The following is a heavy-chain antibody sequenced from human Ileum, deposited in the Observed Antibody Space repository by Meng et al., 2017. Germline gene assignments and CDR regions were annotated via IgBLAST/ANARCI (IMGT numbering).Heavy chain of an antibody. CDR1: GGSISSSIR. J-gene: IGHJ4*02. D-gene: IGHD3-10*01. CDR3: ARGVVSVSHYITY. CDR2: INQSGTT. V-gene: IGHV4-4*02. Sequence: QVQLQESGPGLVKPSGTLSLTCAVSGGSISSSIRWSWVRQPPEKGLEWSGEINQSGTTNYSPSLKSRLTISVNKSKNQFSLKLQSVTAADTAVYFCARGVVSVSHYITYWGQGILVTVSS.